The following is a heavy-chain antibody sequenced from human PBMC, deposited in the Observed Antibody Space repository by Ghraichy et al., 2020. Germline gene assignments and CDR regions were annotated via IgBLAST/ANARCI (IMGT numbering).Heavy chain of an antibody. CDR3: ARSSGWYDYYFDY. CDR1: GGSISSGGYS. D-gene: IGHD6-19*01. Sequence: SLNISCAVSGGSISSGGYSWSWIRQPPGKGLEWIGYIYHSGSTYYNPSLKSRVTISVDRSKNQFSLKLSSVTAADTAAYYCARSSGWYDYYFDYWGQGTLVTVSS. J-gene: IGHJ4*02. CDR2: IYHSGST. V-gene: IGHV4-30-2*01.